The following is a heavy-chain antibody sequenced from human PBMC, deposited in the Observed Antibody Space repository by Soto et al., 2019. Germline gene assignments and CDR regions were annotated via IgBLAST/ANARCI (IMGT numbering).Heavy chain of an antibody. D-gene: IGHD5-18*01. CDR2: INHRGST. CDR3: AREYTYGSNFLDC. CDR1: WSFSVYH. V-gene: IGHV4-34*01. J-gene: IGHJ4*02. Sequence: SETLSLACGGWSFSVYHWSGIRQPPGKGLEWIGEINHRGSTNYHPSLKSRVTISADTSKNRFSLKLTSVTAADTAVYYCAREYTYGSNFLDCWGQGALVTVSS.